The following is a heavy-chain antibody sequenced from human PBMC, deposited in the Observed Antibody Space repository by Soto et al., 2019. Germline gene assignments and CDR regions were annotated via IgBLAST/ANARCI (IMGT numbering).Heavy chain of an antibody. CDR1: GFTFSSYA. CDR2: ISYDGSNK. D-gene: IGHD1-26*01. V-gene: IGHV3-30-3*01. J-gene: IGHJ4*02. Sequence: GGSLRLSCAASGFTFSSYAMHWVRQAPGKGLEWVAVISYDGSNKYYADSVKGRFTISRDNSKNTLYLQMNSLRAEDTAVYYCARDFVIVGATRGSDWGQGTLVNVSS. CDR3: ARDFVIVGATRGSD.